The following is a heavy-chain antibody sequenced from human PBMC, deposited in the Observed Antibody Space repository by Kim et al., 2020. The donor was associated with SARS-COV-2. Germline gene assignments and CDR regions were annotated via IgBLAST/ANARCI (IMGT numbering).Heavy chain of an antibody. CDR1: GGSFSGYY. CDR3: ARGGPDIWFGELLHFDY. V-gene: IGHV4-34*01. D-gene: IGHD3-10*01. Sequence: SETLSLTCAVYGGSFSGYYWSWIRQPPGKGLEWIGEINHSGSTNYNPSLKSRVTISVDTSKNQFSLKLSSVTAADTAVYYCARGGPDIWFGELLHFDYWG. J-gene: IGHJ4*01. CDR2: INHSGST.